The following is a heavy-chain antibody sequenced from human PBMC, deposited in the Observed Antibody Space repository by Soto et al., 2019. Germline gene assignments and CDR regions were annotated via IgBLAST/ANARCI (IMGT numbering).Heavy chain of an antibody. CDR1: GGSISRNNYY. V-gene: IGHV4-39*01. CDR3: ARNYDRNGYYYAYYFDY. Sequence: SETLSLTCTVSGGSISRNNYYWGWIRQPPGKGLEWIGSIYYSGSTYYNPSLKSRLTISLDTPKNQFSLKLNSVTAADPAVYFCARNYDRNGYYYAYYFDYWGQGTLVTVS. J-gene: IGHJ4*02. D-gene: IGHD3-22*01. CDR2: IYYSGST.